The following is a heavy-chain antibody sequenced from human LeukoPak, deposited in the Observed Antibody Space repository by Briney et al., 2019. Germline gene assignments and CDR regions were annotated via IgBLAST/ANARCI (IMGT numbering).Heavy chain of an antibody. CDR3: AREVPLAAAGTRGTY. D-gene: IGHD6-13*01. CDR2: INWNGGST. Sequence: PGGSLRLSCAASGFTFDDYGMSWVRQAPGKGLEWVSGINWNGGSTGYADSVKGRFTISRDNAKNSLYLQMNSLRAEDTAVYYCAREVPLAAAGTRGTYWGQGTLVTVSS. V-gene: IGHV3-20*04. CDR1: GFTFDDYG. J-gene: IGHJ4*02.